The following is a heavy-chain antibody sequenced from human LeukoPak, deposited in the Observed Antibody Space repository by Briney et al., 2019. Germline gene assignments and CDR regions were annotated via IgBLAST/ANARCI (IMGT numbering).Heavy chain of an antibody. Sequence: PGGSLRLSCAASGFTFSSFAMSWVRQAPGKGLESVSGISGSGGSTYYADSVKGRFTISRDNSKNTLYLQMNSLRAEDTAVYYCTRYDNSGYYYRAPDYWGQGTLVTVSS. CDR3: TRYDNSGYYYRAPDY. V-gene: IGHV3-23*01. CDR1: GFTFSSFA. J-gene: IGHJ4*02. D-gene: IGHD3-22*01. CDR2: ISGSGGST.